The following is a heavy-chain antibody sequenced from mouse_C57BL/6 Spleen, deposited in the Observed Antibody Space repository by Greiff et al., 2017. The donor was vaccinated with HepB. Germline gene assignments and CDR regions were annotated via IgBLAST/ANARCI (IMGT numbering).Heavy chain of an antibody. D-gene: IGHD6-1*01. CDR1: GYTFTSYW. CDR3: ARRKGSLYYFDY. V-gene: IGHV1-64*01. Sequence: QVHVKQSGAELVKPGASVKLSCKASGYTFTSYWMHWVKQRPGQGLEWIGMIHPNSGSTNYNEKFKSKATLTVDKSSSTAYMQLSSLTSEDSAVYYCARRKGSLYYFDYWGQGTTLTVSS. CDR2: IHPNSGST. J-gene: IGHJ2*01.